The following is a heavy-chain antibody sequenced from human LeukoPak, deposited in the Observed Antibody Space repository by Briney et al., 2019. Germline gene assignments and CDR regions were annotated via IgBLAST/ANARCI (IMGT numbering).Heavy chain of an antibody. V-gene: IGHV3-73*01. Sequence: PGGSLKLSCAASGFTFSGSAMHWVRQASGKGLEWVGRIRSKANSYATAYAASVKGRFTISRDDSKNTAYLQMNSLKTEDTAVYYCTARGGYYDFWSGYALDYWGQGTLVTVSS. CDR3: TARGGYYDFWSGYALDY. D-gene: IGHD3-3*01. J-gene: IGHJ4*02. CDR1: GFTFSGSA. CDR2: IRSKANSYAT.